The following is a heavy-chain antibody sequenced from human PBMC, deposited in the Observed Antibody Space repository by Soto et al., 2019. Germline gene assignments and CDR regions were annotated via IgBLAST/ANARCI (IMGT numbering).Heavy chain of an antibody. CDR1: GGSISSYY. J-gene: IGHJ3*02. D-gene: IGHD3-10*01. Sequence: QVQLQESGPGLVKPSETLSLTCTVSGGSISSYYWSWIRQPPGKGLEWIGYIYYSGSTNYNPSLKTRVTISVDXSXHXXSLHLSSVTAADTAVYYCARVLWFGDLLQHAAFDIWGQGTMVTVSS. V-gene: IGHV4-59*01. CDR2: IYYSGST. CDR3: ARVLWFGDLLQHAAFDI.